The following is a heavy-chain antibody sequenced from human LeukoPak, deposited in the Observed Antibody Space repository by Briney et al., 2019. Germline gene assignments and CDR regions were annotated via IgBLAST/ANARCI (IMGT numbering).Heavy chain of an antibody. CDR2: VYSSGST. CDR3: ARTPLRGATFFTSYPNWFDT. Sequence: SETLSLTCTVSGGSISSGSYYWRWIRQPAGKGLEWIGRVYSSGSTDYNSSLKSRLSMSVDTSKIQFSLRLSSVTVADTAVYYCARTPLRGATFFTSYPNWFDTWGQGTLVTVSS. CDR1: GGSISSGSYY. D-gene: IGHD3-10*01. V-gene: IGHV4-61*02. J-gene: IGHJ5*02.